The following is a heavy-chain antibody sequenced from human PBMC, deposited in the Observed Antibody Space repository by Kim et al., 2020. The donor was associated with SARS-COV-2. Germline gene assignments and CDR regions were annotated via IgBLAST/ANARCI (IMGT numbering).Heavy chain of an antibody. J-gene: IGHJ4*02. V-gene: IGHV4-34*01. CDR2: INHSGST. D-gene: IGHD6-13*01. CDR1: GGSFSGYY. CDR3: ARVAAAGIGGDY. Sequence: SETLSLTCAVYGGSFSGYYWSWIRQPPGKGLEWIGEINHSGSTNYNPSLKSRVTISVDTSKNQFSLKLSSVTAADTAVYYCARVAAAGIGGDYWGQGTLVTVSS.